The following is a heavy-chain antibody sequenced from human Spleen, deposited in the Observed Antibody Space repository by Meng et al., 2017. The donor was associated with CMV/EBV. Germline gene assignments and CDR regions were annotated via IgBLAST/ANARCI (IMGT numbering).Heavy chain of an antibody. V-gene: IGHV3-9*01. D-gene: IGHD4-11*01. CDR2: INWNSGNI. CDR1: GFTFSNYE. CDR3: AKDVVGAATTYYFDY. Sequence: GGSLRLSCAASGFTFSNYEMTWVRQAPGKGLEWVSGINWNSGNIFYADSAKGRFTISRDNAKNSLYLQMNSLRAEDTALYYCAKDVVGAATTYYFDYWGQGTLVTVSS. J-gene: IGHJ4*02.